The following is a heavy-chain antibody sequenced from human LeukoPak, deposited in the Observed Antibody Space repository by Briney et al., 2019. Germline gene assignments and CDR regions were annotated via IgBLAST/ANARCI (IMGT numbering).Heavy chain of an antibody. J-gene: IGHJ4*02. CDR3: AHSGSSITIFGVVIRANYYFDY. CDR1: GFSLSTSGVG. D-gene: IGHD3-3*01. CDR2: IYWNDDK. Sequence: SGPTLVNPTQTLTLTCTFSGFSLSTSGVGVGWIRQPPGKALEWLAPIYWNDDKRYSPSLKSRLTITKDTSKNQVVLTMTNMDPVDTATYYCAHSGSSITIFGVVIRANYYFDYWGQGTLVTVSS. V-gene: IGHV2-5*01.